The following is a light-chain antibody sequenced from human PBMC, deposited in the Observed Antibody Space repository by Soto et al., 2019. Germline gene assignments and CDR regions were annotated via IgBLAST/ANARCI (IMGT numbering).Light chain of an antibody. V-gene: IGKV3-15*01. CDR1: QSVSSN. CDR2: GTS. CDR3: QHYGNSLWT. Sequence: DIVMTQSPATLSVSPGERATLSCRASQSVSSNLAWYQQKPGQAPRLLIYGTSIRATGIPARFSGSGSGTDFTLTISRLEPEDFAVYFCQHYGNSLWTFGQGTKVDIK. J-gene: IGKJ1*01.